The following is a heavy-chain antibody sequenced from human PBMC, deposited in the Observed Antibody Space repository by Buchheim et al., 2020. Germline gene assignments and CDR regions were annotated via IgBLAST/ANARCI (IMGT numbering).Heavy chain of an antibody. CDR2: ISSSGSTI. CDR3: ARDVFRNTGYCSGGSCYPGWYYGMDV. J-gene: IGHJ6*02. V-gene: IGHV3-48*03. CDR1: GFTFSSYE. D-gene: IGHD2-15*01. Sequence: EVQLVESGGGLVQPGGSLRLSCAASGFTFSSYEMNWVRQAPGKGLEWVSYISSSGSTIYYADSVKGRFTISRDNAKNSLYLQMNSLRAEDTAVYYCARDVFRNTGYCSGGSCYPGWYYGMDVWGQGTT.